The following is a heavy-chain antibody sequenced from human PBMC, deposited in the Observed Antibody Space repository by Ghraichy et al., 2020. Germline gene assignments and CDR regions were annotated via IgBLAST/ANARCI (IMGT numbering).Heavy chain of an antibody. D-gene: IGHD3-10*01. Sequence: GGSLRLSCAASGFTFDDYAMHWVRQAPGKGLEWVSGISWNSGSIGYADSVKGRFTISRDNAKNSLYLQMNSLRAEDTALYYCAKDMVPYGSGSMDVWGQGTTVTVSS. CDR1: GFTFDDYA. V-gene: IGHV3-9*01. J-gene: IGHJ6*02. CDR2: ISWNSGSI. CDR3: AKDMVPYGSGSMDV.